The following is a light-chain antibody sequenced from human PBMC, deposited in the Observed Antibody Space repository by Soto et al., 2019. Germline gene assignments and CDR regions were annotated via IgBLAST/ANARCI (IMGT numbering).Light chain of an antibody. CDR1: QDIHIY. CDR3: QHYDNLPTFT. V-gene: IGKV1-33*01. Sequence: DIQMTQSPSSLSASVRDRVTITCQASQDIHIYLNWYRQKPGKAPELLINDASNLETGVPSRFSGSGSGTHFTLTISSLQPEDVATYFCQHYDNLPTFTFGHGTRVDIK. CDR2: DAS. J-gene: IGKJ3*01.